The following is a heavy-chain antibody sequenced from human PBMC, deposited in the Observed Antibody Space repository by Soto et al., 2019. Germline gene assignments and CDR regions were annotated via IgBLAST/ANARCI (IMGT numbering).Heavy chain of an antibody. CDR3: VKDEGVCNTISCKDAFDY. V-gene: IGHV3-9*01. J-gene: IGHJ3*01. CDR2: ISWDGGYT. CDR1: GFSFVNYA. Sequence: EVQLAESGGGLVQPGRSLRLSCEASGFSFVNYAMHWVRQVPGKGLEWVSGISWDGGYTGYADSVKGRFPISRDNAKKALYLQMNRLRVEDTALYYCVKDEGVCNTISCKDAFDYWGQGTKVTVS. D-gene: IGHD3-3*01.